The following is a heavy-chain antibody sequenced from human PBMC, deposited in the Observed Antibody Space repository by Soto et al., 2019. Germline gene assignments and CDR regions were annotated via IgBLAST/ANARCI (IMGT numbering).Heavy chain of an antibody. J-gene: IGHJ3*01. V-gene: IGHV1-69*08. D-gene: IGHD3-3*01. CDR1: GGTFSTYI. CDR2: IIPIPDIT. Sequence: QVQLVQSGAEVRKPGSSVKVSCKAPGGTFSTYIISWVRQAPGQGLEWMGRIIPIPDITNYSQKFQGRVKVTADRSTSTAYMELTSLKSEDKAVYYCARDRITTRGDACDLWGQGTMVTVSS. CDR3: ARDRITTRGDACDL.